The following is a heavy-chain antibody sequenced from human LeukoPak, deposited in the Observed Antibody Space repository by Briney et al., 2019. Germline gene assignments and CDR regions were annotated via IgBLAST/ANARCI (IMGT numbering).Heavy chain of an antibody. CDR1: GYTFARYY. J-gene: IGHJ3*02. Sequence: GASVKVSCKTSGYTFARYYIHWVRQAPGQGLDWMGLVRPDGGSTIYAQKFQGRVTMTTDTSTSTVYMELSSLRSDDTAVYYCARGRSAFDIWGQGTMVTVSS. CDR3: ARGRSAFDI. V-gene: IGHV1-46*01. CDR2: VRPDGGST. D-gene: IGHD2-15*01.